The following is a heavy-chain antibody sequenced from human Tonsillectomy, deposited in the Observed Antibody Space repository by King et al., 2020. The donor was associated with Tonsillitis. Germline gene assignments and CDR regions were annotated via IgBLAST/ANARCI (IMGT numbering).Heavy chain of an antibody. V-gene: IGHV1-24*01. D-gene: IGHD7-27*01. Sequence: VQLVESGAEVKKPGASVKVSCKVSGYTLTELSIHWVRQAPGKGLEWMGGFDPEDGETIYAQKFQGRVTMTEDTSTDTAYMEMSSLRSEDTAVYYCATLGLANWGFSYYSYGMDVWGQGTTVTVSS. CDR1: GYTLTELS. CDR2: FDPEDGET. J-gene: IGHJ6*02. CDR3: ATLGLANWGFSYYSYGMDV.